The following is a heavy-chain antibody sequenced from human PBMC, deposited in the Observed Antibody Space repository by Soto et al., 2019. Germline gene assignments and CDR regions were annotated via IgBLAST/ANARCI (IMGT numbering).Heavy chain of an antibody. V-gene: IGHV1-69*13. CDR3: ATNYYDSSGPIWFDP. CDR2: IIPIFGTA. J-gene: IGHJ5*02. D-gene: IGHD3-22*01. Sequence: SVKVSCKASGGTFSSYAISWVRQAPGQGLEWMGGIIPIFGTANYAQKFQGRVTITADESTSTAYMELSSLRSEDTAVYYCATNYYDSSGPIWFDPWGQGTLLTVSS. CDR1: GGTFSSYA.